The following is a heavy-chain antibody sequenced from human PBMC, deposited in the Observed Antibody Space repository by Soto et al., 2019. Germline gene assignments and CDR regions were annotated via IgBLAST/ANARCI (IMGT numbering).Heavy chain of an antibody. Sequence: PSEPLSLTGTVSGGSISGDHWNWIRQPPGKGLEWIAYVSSSGSTKYNPSLKSRVTQSIDTTKNQFSLRLRSVTAADTAVYYCASGFYDSRGYSEAFDIWGQGTKVTVSS. D-gene: IGHD3-22*01. J-gene: IGHJ3*02. CDR1: GGSISGDH. CDR2: VSSSGST. V-gene: IGHV4-59*01. CDR3: ASGFYDSRGYSEAFDI.